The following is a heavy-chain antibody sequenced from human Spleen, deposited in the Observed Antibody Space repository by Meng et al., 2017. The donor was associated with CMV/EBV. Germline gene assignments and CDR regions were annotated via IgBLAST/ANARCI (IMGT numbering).Heavy chain of an antibody. CDR3: AKAGVRYYYYYGMDV. CDR1: GGSVSSGGYY. CDR2: IYYSGTT. D-gene: IGHD3-10*01. V-gene: IGHV4-61*08. Sequence: GSLRLSCTVSGGSVSSGGYYWSWIRQPPGKGLEWIGNIYYSGTTNYNPSLMSRVTISVDTSKNQFSLKLSSVTAADTAVYYCAKAGVRYYYYYGMDVWGQGTTVTVSS. J-gene: IGHJ6*02.